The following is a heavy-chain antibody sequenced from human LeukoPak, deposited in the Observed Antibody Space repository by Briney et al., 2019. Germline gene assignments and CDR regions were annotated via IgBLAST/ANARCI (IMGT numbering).Heavy chain of an antibody. CDR3: ATLPILTCQLLGEDFDY. Sequence: SETLSLTCTVSGGSISSSSYYWGWIRQPPGKGLEWIGSIYYSGSTYYNPSLKSRVTISVDTSKNQFSLKLSSVTAADTAVYYCATLPILTCQLLGEDFDYWGQGTLVTVSS. D-gene: IGHD2-2*01. V-gene: IGHV4-39*01. CDR2: IYYSGST. J-gene: IGHJ4*02. CDR1: GGSISSSSYY.